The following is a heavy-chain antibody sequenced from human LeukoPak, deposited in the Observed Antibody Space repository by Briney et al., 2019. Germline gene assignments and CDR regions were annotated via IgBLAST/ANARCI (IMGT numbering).Heavy chain of an antibody. Sequence: SETLSLTCTVSGGSISSYYWSWMRQPPGKGLQWIGYIYYRGSTNYNPSLKSRVTISVDTSKNQFSLKLSSVTAADTAVYYCAREVDSSYSGDWFDPWGQGTLVTVSS. D-gene: IGHD6-6*01. V-gene: IGHV4-59*01. CDR2: IYYRGST. J-gene: IGHJ5*02. CDR3: AREVDSSYSGDWFDP. CDR1: GGSISSYY.